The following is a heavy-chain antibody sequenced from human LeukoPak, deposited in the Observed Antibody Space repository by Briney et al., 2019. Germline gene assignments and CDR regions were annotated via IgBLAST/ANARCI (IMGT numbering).Heavy chain of an antibody. Sequence: GGSLRLSCAVSGFTFSSYAMNWVRQAPGKGLEWVSGISGSGAGTYYADSVKGRFTISRDNSKNTLYLQMNSLRAEDTAVYYCARDRGAAAGDWGQGTLVTVSS. J-gene: IGHJ4*02. D-gene: IGHD6-13*01. CDR2: ISGSGAGT. CDR3: ARDRGAAAGD. V-gene: IGHV3-23*01. CDR1: GFTFSSYA.